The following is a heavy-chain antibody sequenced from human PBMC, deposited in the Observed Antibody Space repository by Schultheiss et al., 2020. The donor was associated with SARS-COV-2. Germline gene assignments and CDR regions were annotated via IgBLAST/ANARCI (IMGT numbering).Heavy chain of an antibody. V-gene: IGHV4-39*02. J-gene: IGHJ6*02. CDR1: GGSISSVNYY. CDR3: ARDDFWSGHYGMDV. D-gene: IGHD3-3*01. CDR2: INHSGST. Sequence: SQTLSLTCDVSGGSISSVNYYWGWFRQPPGKGLESIGEINHSGSTNYNPSLKSRVTISVDTSKNQFSLKLSSVTAADTAVYYCARDDFWSGHYGMDVWGQGTTVTVSS.